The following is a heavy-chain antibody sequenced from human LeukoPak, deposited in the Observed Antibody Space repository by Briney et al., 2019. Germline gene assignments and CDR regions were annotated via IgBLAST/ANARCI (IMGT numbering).Heavy chain of an antibody. Sequence: SETLSLTCTVSGGSISSYYWSWIRQPPGKGLEWIGYIYYSGSTNYNPSLKSRVTISVDKSKNQFSLKLSSVTAADTAVYYCAVGGDYGGFDYWGQGTLVTVSS. V-gene: IGHV4-59*12. D-gene: IGHD4-17*01. CDR1: GGSISSYY. CDR2: IYYSGST. CDR3: AVGGDYGGFDY. J-gene: IGHJ4*02.